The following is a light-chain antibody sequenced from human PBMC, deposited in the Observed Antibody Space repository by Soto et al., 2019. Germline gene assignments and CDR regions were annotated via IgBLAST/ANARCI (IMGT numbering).Light chain of an antibody. CDR2: DVS. CDR1: SSDVGGYNY. Sequence: QSVLTQPRSVSGSPGQSVTISCTGTSSDVGGYNYVSWYQQHPGKVPKLMIHDVSKRPSGVPDRFSGSKSGNTASLTISGLQAEDEADYYCCSYAGSYTHVVFGGGTKVTVL. V-gene: IGLV2-11*01. J-gene: IGLJ2*01. CDR3: CSYAGSYTHVV.